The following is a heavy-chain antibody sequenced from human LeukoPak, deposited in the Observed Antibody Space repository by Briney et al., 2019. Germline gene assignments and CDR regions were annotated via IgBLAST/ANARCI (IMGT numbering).Heavy chain of an antibody. Sequence: GGSLRLSCAASGFTFSSYSMNWVRQAPGEGLEWVSSISSGSTYIYYADSVKGRFSISRDNAKNSLYLQMNSLRAEDTAVYYCVRDGQSTSYDYWGQGTLVTVSS. CDR1: GFTFSSYS. V-gene: IGHV3-21*01. J-gene: IGHJ4*02. CDR3: VRDGQSTSYDY. CDR2: ISSGSTYI. D-gene: IGHD6-6*01.